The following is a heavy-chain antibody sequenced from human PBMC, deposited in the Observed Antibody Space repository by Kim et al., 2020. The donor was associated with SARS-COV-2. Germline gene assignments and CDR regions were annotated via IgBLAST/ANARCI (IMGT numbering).Heavy chain of an antibody. V-gene: IGHV3-48*01. CDR1: GFTFSIYC. D-gene: IGHD2-21*01. J-gene: IGHJ4*02. CDR3: ARGVKGGNFVG. Sequence: GGSLRLSCAASGFTFSIYCMNWVRQAPGKGLEWVSYISSGSSAIYYADSVKGRFNISRDNAENSLYLQMNSLRAEDTAVYYCARGVKGGNFVGWGQGTLVTVSS. CDR2: ISSGSSAI.